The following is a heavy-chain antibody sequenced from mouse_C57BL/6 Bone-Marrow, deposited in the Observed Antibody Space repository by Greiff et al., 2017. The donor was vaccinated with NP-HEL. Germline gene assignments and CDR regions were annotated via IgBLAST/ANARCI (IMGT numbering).Heavy chain of an antibody. CDR3: ASGGTTVVDWYFDV. CDR1: GYTFTDYY. D-gene: IGHD1-1*01. Sequence: EVQLQQSGPELVKPGASVKISCKASGYTFTDYYMNWVKQSHGKSLEWIGDINPNNGGTSYNQKFKGKATLSVDKSSSTAYMELRSLTSEDSAVYYCASGGTTVVDWYFDVWGTGTTVTVSS. CDR2: INPNNGGT. V-gene: IGHV1-26*01. J-gene: IGHJ1*03.